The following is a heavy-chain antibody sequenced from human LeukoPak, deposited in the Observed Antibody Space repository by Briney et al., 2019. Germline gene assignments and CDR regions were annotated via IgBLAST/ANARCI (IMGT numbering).Heavy chain of an antibody. J-gene: IGHJ4*02. Sequence: SETLSLTCTVSGVSIRSYYWSWIRQPPGKGLEWIGYIFYAGSTTYNPSLKSRVTISIDTSKNQFSLKLNSVTAADTAVYYCASGERGCSYGPLDYWGQGILVTVSS. CDR1: GVSIRSYY. CDR3: ASGERGCSYGPLDY. D-gene: IGHD5-18*01. V-gene: IGHV4-59*08. CDR2: IFYAGST.